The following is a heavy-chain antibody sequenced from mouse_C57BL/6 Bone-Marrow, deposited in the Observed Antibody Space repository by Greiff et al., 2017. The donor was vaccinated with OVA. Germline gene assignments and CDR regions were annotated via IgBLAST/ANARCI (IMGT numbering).Heavy chain of an antibody. CDR2: INPNNGGT. V-gene: IGHV1-26*01. D-gene: IGHD2-5*01. J-gene: IGHJ3*01. CDR1: GYTFTDYY. CDR3: ARGAYYSKGAWFAY. Sequence: VQLQQSGPELVKPGASVKISCKASGYTFTDYYMNWVKQSHGKSLEWIGDINPNNGGTSYNQKFKGKATLTVDKSSSTAYMALRSLTSEDSAVYYCARGAYYSKGAWFAYWGQGTLVTVSA.